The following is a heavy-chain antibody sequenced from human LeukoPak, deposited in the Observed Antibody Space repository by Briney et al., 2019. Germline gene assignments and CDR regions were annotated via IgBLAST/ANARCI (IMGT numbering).Heavy chain of an antibody. CDR2: IKQDGSEA. Sequence: TGGSLRLSCAASGFTFTTYWMAWVRQAPGKGLEWVANIKQDGSEAVYADSVRGRFTISRDNAKNSLYLQMNSLRVEDTAVYYCSNGIYDRSYWGQGTLVTVSS. CDR1: GFTFTTYW. V-gene: IGHV3-7*01. D-gene: IGHD2-8*01. J-gene: IGHJ4*02. CDR3: SNGIYDRSY.